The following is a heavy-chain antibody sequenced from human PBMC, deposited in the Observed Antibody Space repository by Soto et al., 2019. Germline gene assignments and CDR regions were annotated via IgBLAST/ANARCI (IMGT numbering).Heavy chain of an antibody. CDR3: GRGNPLVLTGY. CDR2: INAGNGST. J-gene: IGHJ4*02. D-gene: IGHD6-13*01. CDR1: GYTFTSSA. Sequence: ASVKVSCKASGYTFTSSAMHWVRQAPGQRLEWMGWINAGNGSTKYSQKFQGRVTITRDTSASTAYMELSSLRSEDTAVYYCGRGNPLVLTGYWGQGNLVTVSS. V-gene: IGHV1-3*01.